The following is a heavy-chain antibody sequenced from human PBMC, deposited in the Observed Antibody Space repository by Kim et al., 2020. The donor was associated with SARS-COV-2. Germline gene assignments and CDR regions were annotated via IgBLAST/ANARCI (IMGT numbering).Heavy chain of an antibody. CDR2: LYYNERP. D-gene: IGHD3-10*01. J-gene: IGHJ4*02. V-gene: IGHV4-59*13. Sequence: SETLSLTCTVSGASITRYYWSWIRQSPGKGLEWIGYLYYNERPESNPSLQSRVTISLDTSNNQFSLKLTSVTAADTAVYYCARDRVSAGHSFDYWGQGTMVTVSS. CDR1: GASITRYY. CDR3: ARDRVSAGHSFDY.